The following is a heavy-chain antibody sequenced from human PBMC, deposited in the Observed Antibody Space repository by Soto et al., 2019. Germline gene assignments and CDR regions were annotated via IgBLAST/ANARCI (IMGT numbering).Heavy chain of an antibody. D-gene: IGHD3-10*01. CDR2: ILHDGNNK. CDR3: ARDDEGGSYCDLGY. J-gene: IGHJ4*02. CDR1: GFTFSNYI. V-gene: IGHV3-30-3*01. Sequence: SGGSLRLSCAASGFTFSNYIMHWVRQAPGKGLEWVAIILHDGNNKYYAESVKGRFTISRDNSKNTLYLQMNSLRTEDTVIYYCARDDEGGSYCDLGYWGQGTLVTVSS.